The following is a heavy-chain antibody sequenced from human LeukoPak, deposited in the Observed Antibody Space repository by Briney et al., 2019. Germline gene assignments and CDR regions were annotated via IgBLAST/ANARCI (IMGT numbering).Heavy chain of an antibody. J-gene: IGHJ3*02. CDR3: ARRPYYYDSSGYLDAFDI. V-gene: IGHV4-61*08. Sequence: SETLSLTCTVSGGSISSGGYYWSWVRQHPGKGLEWIGYIYYSGSTNYNPSLKSRVTISVDTSKNQFSLKLSSVTAADTAVYYCARRPYYYDSSGYLDAFDIWGQGTMVTVSS. D-gene: IGHD3-22*01. CDR2: IYYSGST. CDR1: GGSISSGGYY.